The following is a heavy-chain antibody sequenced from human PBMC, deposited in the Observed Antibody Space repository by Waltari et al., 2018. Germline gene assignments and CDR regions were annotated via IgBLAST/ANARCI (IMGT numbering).Heavy chain of an antibody. CDR3: ARAMLAYYYDSSGSKLSLSY. Sequence: QVQLVQSGAEVKKPGSSVKVSCKASGGTFSSYAISWVRQAPGQGLEWMGGISPIFGTANYAQKFQGRVTITADESTSTAYMELSSLRSEDTAVYYCARAMLAYYYDSSGSKLSLSYWGQGTLVTVSS. CDR1: GGTFSSYA. D-gene: IGHD3-22*01. J-gene: IGHJ4*02. V-gene: IGHV1-69*12. CDR2: ISPIFGTA.